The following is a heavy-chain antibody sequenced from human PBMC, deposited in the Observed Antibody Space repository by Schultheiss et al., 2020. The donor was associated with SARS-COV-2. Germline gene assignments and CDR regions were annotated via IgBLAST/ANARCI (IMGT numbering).Heavy chain of an antibody. D-gene: IGHD6-13*01. J-gene: IGHJ4*02. CDR3: ARTEVSGIAAAGTWGYYFDY. Sequence: GGSLRLSCAASGFTVSSNYMSWVRQAPGKGLEWVSVIYSGGSTYYADSVKGRFTISRDNSKNTLYLQMNSLRAEDTAVYYCARTEVSGIAAAGTWGYYFDYWGQGTLVTVSS. V-gene: IGHV3-53*01. CDR2: IYSGGST. CDR1: GFTVSSNY.